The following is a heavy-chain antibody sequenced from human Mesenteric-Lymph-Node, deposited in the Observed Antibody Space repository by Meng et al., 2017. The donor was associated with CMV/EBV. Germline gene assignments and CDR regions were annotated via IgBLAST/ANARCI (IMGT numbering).Heavy chain of an antibody. Sequence: GGSLRLSCAVSGFSFRNYWMHWVRQAPGKGLEWVANIKEDGSEKNYVDSVKGRFTISRDNANNALYLQMNSHGAEDTAVYYCARYGVWAGMDVWGQGTTVTVSS. D-gene: IGHD3-3*01. V-gene: IGHV3-7*01. CDR2: IKEDGSEK. CDR3: ARYGVWAGMDV. CDR1: GFSFRNYW. J-gene: IGHJ6*02.